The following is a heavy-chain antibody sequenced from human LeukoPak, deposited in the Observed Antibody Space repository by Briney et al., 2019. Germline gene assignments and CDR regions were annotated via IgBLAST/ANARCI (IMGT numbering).Heavy chain of an antibody. D-gene: IGHD2-2*01. V-gene: IGHV3-21*04. CDR3: DCSSTSCPSY. CDR2: IDTSTTYM. Sequence: GGSLRLSCAASGFTVSSYYMSWVRQAPGKGLEWVSSIDTSTTYMTYADSVKGRFTISRDNSKNTLYLQMNSLRAEDTAVYYCDCSSTSCPSYWGQGTLVTVSS. CDR1: GFTVSSYY. J-gene: IGHJ4*02.